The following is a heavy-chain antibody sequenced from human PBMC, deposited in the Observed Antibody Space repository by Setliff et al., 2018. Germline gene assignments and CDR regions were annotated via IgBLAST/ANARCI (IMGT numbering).Heavy chain of an antibody. CDR2: IYWDDDR. D-gene: IGHD3-9*01. V-gene: IGHV2-5*02. CDR1: GFSLSTSGVG. Sequence: SGPTLVNPTQTLTLTCTFSGFSLSTSGVGVGWIRQPPGKALGWLALIYWDDDRRYSPSLKSKLTITKDTSKDQVVLTMTNMDPVDTATYYCAHVLRLFDILTGPDYWGQGTLVTVSS. CDR3: AHVLRLFDILTGPDY. J-gene: IGHJ4*02.